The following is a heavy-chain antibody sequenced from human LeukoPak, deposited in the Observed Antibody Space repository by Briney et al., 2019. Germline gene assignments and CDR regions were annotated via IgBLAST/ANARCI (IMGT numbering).Heavy chain of an antibody. J-gene: IGHJ4*02. V-gene: IGHV4-59*08. CDR1: GGSISSYY. Sequence: SETLSLTCTVSGGSISSYYWSWIRQPPGKGLEWIGYIYYSGSTNYNPSLKSRVTISVDTSKNQFSLKLSSVTAADTAVYYCARGYYDYVWGSYRYDPWYFDYWGQGTLSTVSS. CDR2: IYYSGST. D-gene: IGHD3-16*02. CDR3: ARGYYDYVWGSYRYDPWYFDY.